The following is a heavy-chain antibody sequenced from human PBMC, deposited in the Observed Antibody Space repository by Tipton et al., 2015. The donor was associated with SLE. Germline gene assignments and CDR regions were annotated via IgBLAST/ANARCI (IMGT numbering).Heavy chain of an antibody. CDR1: GFTFSSYS. Sequence: SLRLSCAASGFTFSSYSMNWVRQAPGKGLEWVSSISGSSSYIYYADSVKGRFTISRDNAKNSLYLQMNSLRAEDTAVYYCASEIVATILFDYWRQGTLVTVSS. J-gene: IGHJ4*02. CDR3: ASEIVATILFDY. V-gene: IGHV3-21*01. D-gene: IGHD5-12*01. CDR2: ISGSSSYI.